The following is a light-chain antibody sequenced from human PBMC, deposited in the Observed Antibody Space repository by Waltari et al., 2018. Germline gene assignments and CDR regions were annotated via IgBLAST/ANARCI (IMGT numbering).Light chain of an antibody. CDR3: QQYVNYWT. CDR1: QSVNRW. V-gene: IGKV1-5*03. J-gene: IGKJ1*01. CDR2: EAS. Sequence: DIQMTQSPSTLSASVGDRVTITCRASQSVNRWLAWYQQKPGKAPELLIYEASSLESGVASRFSGSGSGKEFTLTVGSLQPDDFGTYYCQQYVNYWTFGQGTKVEI.